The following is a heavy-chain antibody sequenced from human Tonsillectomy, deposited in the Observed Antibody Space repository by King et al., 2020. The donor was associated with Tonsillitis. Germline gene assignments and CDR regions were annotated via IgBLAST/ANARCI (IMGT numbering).Heavy chain of an antibody. J-gene: IGHJ3*01. CDR2: IDPSGSDS. CDR1: GYSFTTYW. V-gene: IGHV5-10-1*03. CDR3: TRRHRLWSGNSEDAFEV. Sequence: QLVQSGAEVKKPGESLRISCKGSGYSFTTYWINWVRQMPGKGLEWMGRIDPSGSDSNYNPSFQGHVTISVDKSINTAFLQWSRLQASDTAIYFCTRRHRLWSGNSEDAFEVWGQGTMVSVSS. D-gene: IGHD3-10*02.